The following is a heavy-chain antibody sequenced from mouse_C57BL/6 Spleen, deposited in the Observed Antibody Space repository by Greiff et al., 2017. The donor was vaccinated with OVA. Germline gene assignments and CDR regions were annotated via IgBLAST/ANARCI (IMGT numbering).Heavy chain of an antibody. CDR1: GFTFSDYG. CDR2: ISSGSSTI. V-gene: IGHV5-17*01. D-gene: IGHD1-1*01. CDR3: ARGDYGIWFAY. J-gene: IGHJ3*01. Sequence: VQLKESGGGLVKPGGSLKLSCAASGFTFSDYGMHWVRQAPEKGLEWVAYISSGSSTIYYADTVKGRFTISRDNAKNTLFLQMTSLRSEDTAMYYCARGDYGIWFAYWGQGTLVTVSA.